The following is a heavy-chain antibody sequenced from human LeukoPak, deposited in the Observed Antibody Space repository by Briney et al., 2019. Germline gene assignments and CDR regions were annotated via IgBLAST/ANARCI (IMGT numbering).Heavy chain of an antibody. J-gene: IGHJ4*02. CDR2: IIGSGVTT. CDR3: AKDASDTGYYFDY. V-gene: IGHV3-23*01. Sequence: GGSLRLSGAGSGFTFSSYAMSWARQAPGKGLEWVSTIIGSGVTTYYADPVKGRFTISRDNSKNTLYLQVNSLRAEDTAVYYCAKDASDTGYYFDYWGQGTLVTVSS. CDR1: GFTFSSYA. D-gene: IGHD1-14*01.